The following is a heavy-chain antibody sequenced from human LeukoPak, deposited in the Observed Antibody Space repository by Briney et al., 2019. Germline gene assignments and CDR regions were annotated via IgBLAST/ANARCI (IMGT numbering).Heavy chain of an antibody. CDR3: ARITTVTTTADDP. V-gene: IGHV4-38-2*02. J-gene: IGHJ5*02. Sequence: SETLSLTCTVSGYSISSGYYWGWIRQPPGKGLEWIGSIYHIGSTFYNPSLKSRVTISVDTSKNQFSLKLSSVTAADTAVYYCARITTVTTTADDPWGQGTLVTVSS. CDR2: IYHIGST. D-gene: IGHD4-17*01. CDR1: GYSISSGYY.